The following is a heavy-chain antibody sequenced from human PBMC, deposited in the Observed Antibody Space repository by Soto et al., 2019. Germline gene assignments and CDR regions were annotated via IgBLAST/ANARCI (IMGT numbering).Heavy chain of an antibody. D-gene: IGHD3-9*01. CDR1: GGSISNFY. CDR3: ARASQCKSYFDCFAWLDY. V-gene: IGHV4-59*01. Sequence: SETLSLTCTVSGGSISNFYWSWIRQPPGKGLEWIGYISYSGNTNYNPSLKSRVSISVDTSKNQLSLNLTSVTAADTAVYYCARASQCKSYFDCFAWLDYWGQGTLVTVSS. CDR2: ISYSGNT. J-gene: IGHJ4*02.